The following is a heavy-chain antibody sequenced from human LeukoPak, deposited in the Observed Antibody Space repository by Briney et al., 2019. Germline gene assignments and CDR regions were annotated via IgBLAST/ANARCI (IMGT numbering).Heavy chain of an antibody. CDR2: INHSGST. Sequence: PSETLSLTCTVSGGSISSYYWSWIRQPAGKGLEWIGEINHSGSTNYNPSLKSRVTISVDTSKNQFSLKLSSVTAADTAVYYCARGFDYWGQGTLVTVSS. J-gene: IGHJ4*02. V-gene: IGHV4-34*01. CDR1: GGSISSYY. CDR3: ARGFDY.